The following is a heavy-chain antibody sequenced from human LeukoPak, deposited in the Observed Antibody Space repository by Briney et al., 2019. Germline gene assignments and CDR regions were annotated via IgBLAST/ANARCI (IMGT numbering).Heavy chain of an antibody. CDR3: ARVVGASDYSNHGGYMDV. Sequence: PGGSLRLSCAASGFTFSSYGMHWVRQAPGKGLEWVAFIRYDGSNKYYADSVKGRFTISRDNSKNTLYLQMNSLRAEGTAVYYCARVVGASDYSNHGGYMDVWGKGTTVTVSS. CDR1: GFTFSSYG. V-gene: IGHV3-30*02. CDR2: IRYDGSNK. D-gene: IGHD4-11*01. J-gene: IGHJ6*03.